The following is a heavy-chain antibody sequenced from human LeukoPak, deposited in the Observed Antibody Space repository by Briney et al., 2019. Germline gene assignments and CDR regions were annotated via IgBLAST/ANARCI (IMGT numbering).Heavy chain of an antibody. D-gene: IGHD6-19*01. V-gene: IGHV4-39*01. CDR1: GGSISSSSYY. Sequence: SETLSLTCTASGGSISSSSYYWGWIRQPPGKGLEWIGSIYYSGSTYYNPSLKSRVTISVDTSKNQFSLKLSSVTAADTAVYYCARHGYSGGWYGRRPIDYWGQGTLVTVSS. J-gene: IGHJ4*02. CDR2: IYYSGST. CDR3: ARHGYSGGWYGRRPIDY.